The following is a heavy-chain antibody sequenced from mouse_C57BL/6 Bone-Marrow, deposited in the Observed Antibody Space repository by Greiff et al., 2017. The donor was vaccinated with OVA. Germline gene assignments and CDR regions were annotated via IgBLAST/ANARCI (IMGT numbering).Heavy chain of an antibody. J-gene: IGHJ2*01. D-gene: IGHD2-4*01. Sequence: VQLQQSGAELARPGASVKLSCKASGYTFTSYGISWVKQRTGQGLEWIGEIYPRRGNTHYNEKFKGKATLTADKSSSTAYMELRSLTSEDSAVYFCARIYYEYHYFDYWGQGTTLTVSS. CDR3: ARIYYEYHYFDY. CDR2: IYPRRGNT. V-gene: IGHV1-81*01. CDR1: GYTFTSYG.